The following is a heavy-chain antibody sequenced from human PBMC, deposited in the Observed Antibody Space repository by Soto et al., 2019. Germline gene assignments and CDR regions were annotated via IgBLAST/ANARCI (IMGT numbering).Heavy chain of an antibody. CDR2: IYSGGST. CDR1: GFTVSNKF. Sequence: GGSLRLSCAASGFTVSNKFVTWVRQAPGKGLEWVSVIYSGGSTDYADSVKGRFTISRDNSKNTLYLQMNSLRAEVTAVYYCAAYCRGGTCYRYYGMDVWGQGTTVTVSS. CDR3: AAYCRGGTCYRYYGMDV. V-gene: IGHV3-66*01. D-gene: IGHD2-15*01. J-gene: IGHJ6*02.